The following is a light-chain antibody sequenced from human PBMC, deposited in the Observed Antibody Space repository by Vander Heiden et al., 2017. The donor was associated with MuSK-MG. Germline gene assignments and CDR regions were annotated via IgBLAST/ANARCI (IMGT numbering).Light chain of an antibody. CDR3: SADTRSNTLI. CDR1: SSDVGGSNY. CDR2: EVN. V-gene: IGLV2-14*01. Sequence: QSALTQPASVSGSPGPSITISCTGTSSDVGGSNYVSWYQQHPGKAPKLMIYEVNNRPSGVSNRFSGSKSGNTASPAISGRQAEDEGDDDCSADTRSNTLIFGGGTTLTVL. J-gene: IGLJ2*01.